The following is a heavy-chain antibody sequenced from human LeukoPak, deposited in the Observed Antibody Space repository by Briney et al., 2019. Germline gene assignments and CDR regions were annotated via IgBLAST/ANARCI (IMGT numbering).Heavy chain of an antibody. Sequence: SETLSLTCTVSGGSMSSYYWSFIRQSAGTGLEWLGRIHTSGTTWYNPSLKSRVTLSVDASKNQFSLGLTSVTAADTAVYYCARGDYYAAGGRNWFDPWGQGTLVTVSS. V-gene: IGHV4-4*07. CDR3: ARGDYYAAGGRNWFDP. CDR1: GGSMSSYY. J-gene: IGHJ5*02. CDR2: IHTSGTT. D-gene: IGHD1-26*01.